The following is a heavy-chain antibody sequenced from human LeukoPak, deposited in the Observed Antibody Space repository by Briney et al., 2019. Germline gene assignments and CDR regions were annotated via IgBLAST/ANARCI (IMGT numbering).Heavy chain of an antibody. CDR3: AGSGYSYGNNFDY. Sequence: SETLSLTCTVSGGSISSYFWSWIRQPAGKGLEWIGRMYTSGSTNYNPSLKSRVTMPADTSKNQFSLKMSSVTAADTAVYYCAGSGYSYGNNFDYWGQGTLVTVSS. CDR2: MYTSGST. D-gene: IGHD5-18*01. CDR1: GGSISSYF. J-gene: IGHJ4*02. V-gene: IGHV4-4*07.